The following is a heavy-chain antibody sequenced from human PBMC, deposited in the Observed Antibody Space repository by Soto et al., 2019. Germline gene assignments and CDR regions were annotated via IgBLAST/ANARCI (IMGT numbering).Heavy chain of an antibody. J-gene: IGHJ6*02. CDR1: GYSFTSDW. CDR2: IYPGDSDT. D-gene: IGHD6-13*01. Sequence: PVESLKISCNGSGYSFTSDWIGWVRQMPWKGLEWMGIIYPGDSDTRYSPSFQGQVTISADKSISTAYLQWSSLKASDTAMYYCARGSSSFLDYYYYGMDVWGQGTTVTVSS. CDR3: ARGSSSFLDYYYYGMDV. V-gene: IGHV5-51*01.